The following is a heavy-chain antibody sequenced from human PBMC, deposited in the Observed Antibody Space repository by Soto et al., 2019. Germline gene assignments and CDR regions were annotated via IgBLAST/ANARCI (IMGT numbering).Heavy chain of an antibody. J-gene: IGHJ4*02. D-gene: IGHD6-6*01. CDR3: ARDLYSSSSVFY. CDR1: GFTFSTYG. CDR2: IWYDGSNK. Sequence: QVQLVESGGGVVQPGGSLRLSCAASGFTFSTYGMHWVRQAPGKGLEWVALIWYDGSNKHYGDSVKGRFTISRDNAKNTLYLQMNSLRVEDTAVYYCARDLYSSSSVFYWGQGILVTVSS. V-gene: IGHV3-33*01.